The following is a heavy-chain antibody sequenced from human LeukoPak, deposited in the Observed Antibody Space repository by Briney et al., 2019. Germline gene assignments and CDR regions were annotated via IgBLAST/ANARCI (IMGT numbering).Heavy chain of an antibody. CDR1: GYTFTSYG. J-gene: IGHJ4*02. CDR3: ARGRYCSSTSCYYRGFDY. V-gene: IGHV1-18*01. Sequence: ASVKVSCKASGYTFTSYGISWVRQAPGQGLEWIGWISAYNGNTNYAQKLQGRVTMTTDTSTSTAYMELRSLRSDDTAVYYCARGRYCSSTSCYYRGFDYWGQGTLVTVSS. CDR2: ISAYNGNT. D-gene: IGHD2-2*01.